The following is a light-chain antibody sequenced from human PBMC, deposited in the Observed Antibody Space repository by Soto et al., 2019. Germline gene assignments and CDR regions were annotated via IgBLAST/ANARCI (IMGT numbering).Light chain of an antibody. J-gene: IGLJ2*01. V-gene: IGLV1-40*01. CDR3: QSYDSSLSGVV. Sequence: QSVLTQPPSVSGAPGQRVTISCTGSSSNIGADNDVHWYQQLPGTAPNLLIYGNSHRPSGVPDRFSGSKSGTSASLAITGLQTEDEADDYCQSYDSSLSGVVFGGGTKLTVL. CDR2: GNS. CDR1: SSNIGADND.